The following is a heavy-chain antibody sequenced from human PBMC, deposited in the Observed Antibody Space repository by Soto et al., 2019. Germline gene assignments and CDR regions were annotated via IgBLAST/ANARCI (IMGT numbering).Heavy chain of an antibody. CDR3: ARDRVVTMVRGAPGYYFDY. CDR1: GGTFSSYA. Sequence: EASVKVSCKASGGTFSSYAISWVRQAPGQGLEWMGGIIPIFGTANYAQKFQGRVTITADESTSTAYMELSSLRSEDTAVYYCARDRVVTMVRGAPGYYFDYWGQGTLVTVSS. J-gene: IGHJ4*02. D-gene: IGHD3-10*01. V-gene: IGHV1-69*13. CDR2: IIPIFGTA.